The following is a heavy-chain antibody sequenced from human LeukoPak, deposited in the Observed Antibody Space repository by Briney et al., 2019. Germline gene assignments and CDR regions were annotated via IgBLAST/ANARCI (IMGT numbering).Heavy chain of an antibody. CDR1: GYTFTSYT. CDR2: INTNTGNP. J-gene: IGHJ4*02. D-gene: IGHD4-17*01. Sequence: GASVKVSCKTSGYTFTSYTMNWVRQAPGQGLEWMGWINTNTGNPTYAQGFIGRFVFSLDTSVSTAYLQISSLKAEDTAVYYCARSTEDSGDYWGQGTLVTVSS. CDR3: ARSTEDSGDY. V-gene: IGHV7-4-1*02.